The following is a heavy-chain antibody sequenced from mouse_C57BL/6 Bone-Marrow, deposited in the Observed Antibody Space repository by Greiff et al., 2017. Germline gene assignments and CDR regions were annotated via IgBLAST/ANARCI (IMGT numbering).Heavy chain of an antibody. CDR3: ARAGWLLLAGFAY. CDR1: GYTFTSYW. CDR2: INPSNGGT. D-gene: IGHD2-3*01. V-gene: IGHV1-53*01. Sequence: QVQLQQSGTELVKPGASVKLSCKASGYTFTSYWMHWVKQRPGQGLEWIGNINPSNGGTNYNEKFKSKATLTVDKSSSTAYIQLSSLTAEDSAVCYCARAGWLLLAGFAYWGQGTLVTGSA. J-gene: IGHJ3*01.